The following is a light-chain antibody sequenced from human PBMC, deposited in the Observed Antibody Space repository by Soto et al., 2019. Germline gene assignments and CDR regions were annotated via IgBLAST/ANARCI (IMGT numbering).Light chain of an antibody. CDR2: DVS. J-gene: IGLJ1*01. V-gene: IGLV2-11*01. Sequence: QSALTQPRSVSGSPGQSVTISCTGTSSDVGGYNYVSWYQQQPGKAPKLMIYDVSKRPSGVPDRFSGSKSGNTASLTISGLRAEDEDDYDCCSDAGTDTLYGFGPGTKLTVL. CDR1: SSDVGGYNY. CDR3: CSDAGTDTLYG.